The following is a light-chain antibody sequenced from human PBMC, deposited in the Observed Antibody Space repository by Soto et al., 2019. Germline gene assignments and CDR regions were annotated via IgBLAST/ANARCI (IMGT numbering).Light chain of an antibody. Sequence: DIVMTQSPDSLAVSLGERATINCKSSQSVLYSSNNKNYLAWYQQKPGQPPKLLIYWASTRESGVPDRFSGSWSGTDFTLTISSLQAEDVAVYYCQQYYSTPRTFGQGTTGEIK. V-gene: IGKV4-1*01. J-gene: IGKJ1*01. CDR2: WAS. CDR3: QQYYSTPRT. CDR1: QSVLYSSNNKNY.